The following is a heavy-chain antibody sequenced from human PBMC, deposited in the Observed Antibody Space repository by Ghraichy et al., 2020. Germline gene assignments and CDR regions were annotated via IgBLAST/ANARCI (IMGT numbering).Heavy chain of an antibody. CDR3: ARDAPEIPAAGWFDP. D-gene: IGHD2-2*01. V-gene: IGHV3-33*01. CDR2: IWYDGSNK. Sequence: GGSLRLSCAASGFTFSSYGMHWVRQAPGKGLEWVAVIWYDGSNKYYADSVKGRFTISSDNSKNTLYLQMNSLRAEDTAVYYCARDAPEIPAAGWFDPWGQGTLVTVSS. J-gene: IGHJ5*02. CDR1: GFTFSSYG.